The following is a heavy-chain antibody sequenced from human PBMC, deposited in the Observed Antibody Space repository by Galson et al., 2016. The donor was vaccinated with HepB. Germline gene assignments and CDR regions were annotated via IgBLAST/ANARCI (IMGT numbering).Heavy chain of an antibody. D-gene: IGHD3-3*02. CDR1: GYTFTTYW. J-gene: IGHJ4*02. CDR3: ARQGRYHFESKGDY. V-gene: IGHV5-10-1*01. Sequence: SGAEVKKPGESLKIFCKASGYTFTTYWITWVRQVPGKGLEWVGRIDPSDYDTNYNPSFFGQATISPDRSISTAYLQRSSLKASDSAIYYCARQGRYHFESKGDYWGPGTLVTVSS. CDR2: IDPSDYDT.